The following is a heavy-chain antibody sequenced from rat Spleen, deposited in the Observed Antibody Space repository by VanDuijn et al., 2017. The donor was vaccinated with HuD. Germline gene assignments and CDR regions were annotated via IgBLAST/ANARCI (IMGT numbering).Heavy chain of an antibody. D-gene: IGHD2-2*01. Sequence: EVQLVESGGGLVQPGRSLKVSCAASGFTFKNYGMAWVRQAPTKGLEWVAAISYDGITTYYRDSVRGRFTISRDHTKNTLYLRMDNLRSEDTATYYCARAGYLRDWYFDFWGPGTMVTVSS. CDR1: GFTFKNYG. J-gene: IGHJ1*01. V-gene: IGHV5-29*01. CDR3: ARAGYLRDWYFDF. CDR2: ISYDGITT.